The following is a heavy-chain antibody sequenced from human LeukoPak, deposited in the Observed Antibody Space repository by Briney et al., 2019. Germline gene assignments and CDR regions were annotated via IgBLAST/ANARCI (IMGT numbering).Heavy chain of an antibody. CDR1: GGSISSYY. D-gene: IGHD6-6*01. Sequence: SETLSLTCTVSGGSISSYYWSWIRQPAGKGLEWIGRIYTSGSTNYNPSLKSRVTISVDTSKNQFSLKLSSVTAADTAVYYCARRPIIAARGLHDYWGQGTLVTVSS. J-gene: IGHJ4*02. CDR2: IYTSGST. V-gene: IGHV4-4*07. CDR3: ARRPIIAARGLHDY.